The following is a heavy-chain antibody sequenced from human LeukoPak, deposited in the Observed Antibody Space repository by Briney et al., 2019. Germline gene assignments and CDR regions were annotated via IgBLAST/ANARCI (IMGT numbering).Heavy chain of an antibody. Sequence: GGSLRLSCAASGFSFSDYYMSWFRQAPGKGLEWVSYISSSGRTMHYAGSVKGRLTISRDNAKNSLYLQINSLRAEDTAVYFCARGTNWSPLDFDHWGQGTLVTVSS. CDR1: GFSFSDYY. CDR3: ARGTNWSPLDFDH. J-gene: IGHJ4*02. V-gene: IGHV3-11*04. D-gene: IGHD3-3*01. CDR2: ISSSGRTM.